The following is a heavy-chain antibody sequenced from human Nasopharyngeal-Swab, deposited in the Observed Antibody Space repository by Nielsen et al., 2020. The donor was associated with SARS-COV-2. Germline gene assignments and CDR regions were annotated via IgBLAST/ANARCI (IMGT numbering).Heavy chain of an antibody. CDR2: ISAYDGNT. D-gene: IGHD2-2*01. J-gene: IGHJ6*03. CDR1: GYTFTNYG. Sequence: ASVKVSCKASGYTFTNYGFTWVRQAPGQGLEWIGWISAYDGNTNYAQKLQDRVTLTTDTSTRTAYMELRSLRSDDTAVHYCARAIVAVSAAIWNYYYHCYMDVWGKGTTVTVSS. V-gene: IGHV1-18*04. CDR3: ARAIVAVSAAIWNYYYHCYMDV.